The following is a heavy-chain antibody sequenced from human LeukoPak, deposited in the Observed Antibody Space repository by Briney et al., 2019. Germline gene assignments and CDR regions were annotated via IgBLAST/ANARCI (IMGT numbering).Heavy chain of an antibody. CDR3: ARVAGYSSGWYEKPFDY. CDR2: INHSGST. Sequence: SETLSLTCAVYGGSFSGYYWSWIRQPPGKGLEWIGEINHSGSTNYNPSLKSRVTISVDTSKNQFSLKLSSVTAADTAVYYCARVAGYSSGWYEKPFDYWGQGTLVTVSS. V-gene: IGHV4-34*01. CDR1: GGSFSGYY. D-gene: IGHD6-19*01. J-gene: IGHJ4*02.